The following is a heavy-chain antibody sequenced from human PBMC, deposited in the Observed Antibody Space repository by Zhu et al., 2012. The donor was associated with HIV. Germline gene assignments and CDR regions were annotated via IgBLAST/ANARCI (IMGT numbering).Heavy chain of an antibody. CDR3: ARGLGDRLVRGIIITKRYFDL. V-gene: IGHV4-34*01. D-gene: IGHD3-10*01. Sequence: QVQLQQWGAGLLKPSETLSLTCAVYGGSFSGYYWSWIRQSPGKGLEWIGEINHSGSTNYNPSLQSRVTISVDTSKNQFSLKLTSVTAADTSVYYCARGLGDRLVRGIIITKRYFDLWGLAPWSLSPQ. J-gene: IGHJ2*01. CDR2: INHSGST. CDR1: GGSFSGYY.